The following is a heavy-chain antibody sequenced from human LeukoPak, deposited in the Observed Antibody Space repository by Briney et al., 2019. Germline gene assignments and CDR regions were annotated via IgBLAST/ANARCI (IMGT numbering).Heavy chain of an antibody. CDR3: TTYGDYEGLIDY. Sequence: GGSLRLTCAASGFTFSNAWMSWVRQAPGKGLVWVGRIKSKTDGGTTDYAAPVKGRFTISRDDSKNTLYLQMNSLKTEDTAVYYCTTYGDYEGLIDYWGQGTLVTVSS. V-gene: IGHV3-15*01. CDR1: GFTFSNAW. D-gene: IGHD4-17*01. CDR2: IKSKTDGGTT. J-gene: IGHJ4*02.